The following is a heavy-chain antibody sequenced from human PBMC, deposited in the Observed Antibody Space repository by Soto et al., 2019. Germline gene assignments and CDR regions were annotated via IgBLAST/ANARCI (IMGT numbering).Heavy chain of an antibody. V-gene: IGHV3-64*01. CDR2: ISSNGVGT. Sequence: PGGFLRLSCAAAGVTLSGYAMDWVRQAPGKGLEYVSGISSNGVGTYYANSVQGRFTISRDNSKNTVYLQMGSLRPEDMAVYYCARRARPDFYYMDVWGKGTTVNVSS. D-gene: IGHD6-6*01. J-gene: IGHJ6*03. CDR3: ARRARPDFYYMDV. CDR1: GVTLSGYA.